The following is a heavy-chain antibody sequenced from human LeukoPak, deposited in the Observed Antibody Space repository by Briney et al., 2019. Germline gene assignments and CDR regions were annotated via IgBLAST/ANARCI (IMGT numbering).Heavy chain of an antibody. V-gene: IGHV2-70*11. CDR1: GFSLRTSGMC. J-gene: IGHJ4*02. Sequence: SGPALVKPTQTLTLTCTFSGFSLRTSGMCVSWIRQPPGKALEWLARIEWDDDKYYSTSLKTRLTISKATSKNQVVLTMTNMDPVDTATYYCARQYSSSWSHFDHWGQGTLVTVSS. CDR3: ARQYSSSWSHFDH. CDR2: IEWDDDK. D-gene: IGHD6-13*01.